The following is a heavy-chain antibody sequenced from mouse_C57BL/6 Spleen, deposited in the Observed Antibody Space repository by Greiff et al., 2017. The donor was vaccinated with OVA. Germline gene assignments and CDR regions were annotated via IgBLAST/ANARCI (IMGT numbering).Heavy chain of an antibody. CDR3: ARGDSNPFYYAMDY. CDR2: ISYDGSN. CDR1: GYSITSGYY. Sequence: EVQRVESGPGLVKPSQSLSLTCSVTGYSITSGYYWNWIRQFPGNKLEWMGYISYDGSNNYNPSLKNQISITRDTAKNTSFLKLNSVTTEDTATYDCARGDSNPFYYAMDYWGQGTSGTVSS. V-gene: IGHV3-6*01. D-gene: IGHD2-5*01. J-gene: IGHJ4*01.